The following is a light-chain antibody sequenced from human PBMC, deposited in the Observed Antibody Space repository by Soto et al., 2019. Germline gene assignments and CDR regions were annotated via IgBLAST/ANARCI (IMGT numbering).Light chain of an antibody. CDR2: GAS. Sequence: IVLTQSPGTLSLSPGERGTLYCRASQSVSSASLAWYQQRPGQAPRLLIYGASSRATGVPDRFSGGGSGTDFTLTISRLEPKDLAVYYCQHYGQTFGPGTKVDIK. CDR3: QHYGQT. J-gene: IGKJ1*01. V-gene: IGKV3-20*01. CDR1: QSVSSAS.